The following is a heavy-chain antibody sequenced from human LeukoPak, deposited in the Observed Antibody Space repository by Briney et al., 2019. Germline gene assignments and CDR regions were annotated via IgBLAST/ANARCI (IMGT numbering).Heavy chain of an antibody. J-gene: IGHJ6*04. CDR3: AELGITMIGGV. V-gene: IGHV3-30*02. CDR1: GFTFSSYG. D-gene: IGHD3-10*02. CDR2: IRYDVSNK. Sequence: TGGSLRLSCAASGFTFSSYGMHWVRQAPGKGLEWVAFIRYDVSNKYYADSVKGRFTISRDNSKNTLSLQMNSLGAEDTAVYYCAELGITMIGGVWGKGTTVTISS.